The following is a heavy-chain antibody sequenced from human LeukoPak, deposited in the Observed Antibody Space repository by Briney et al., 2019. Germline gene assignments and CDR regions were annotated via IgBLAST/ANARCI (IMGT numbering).Heavy chain of an antibody. CDR2: INPDDKST. J-gene: IGHJ6*02. V-gene: IGHV3-74*01. CDR3: ARYCSGGSCEPYGMDV. D-gene: IGHD2-15*01. Sequence: PGGSLRLSCAASGFTFSKYWLHWVRQPPGRGLVWLARINPDDKSTSYADSVKGRFTISIDDAKETLFLQMNSLRAEDTAVYYCARYCSGGSCEPYGMDVWGQGTTVTVSS. CDR1: GFTFSKYW.